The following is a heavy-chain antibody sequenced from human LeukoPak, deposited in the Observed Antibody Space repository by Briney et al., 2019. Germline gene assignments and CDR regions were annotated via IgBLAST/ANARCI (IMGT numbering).Heavy chain of an antibody. Sequence: GASVKASCKASGYTFTSYYMHWVRQAPGQGLEWMGIINPSGGSKNYAQKFQGRVTMTRDTSTSTVYMELSSLRSEDTAVYYCARHKPTGSYPLELWGQGTLVTVSS. CDR1: GYTFTSYY. CDR2: INPSGGSK. D-gene: IGHD3-10*01. V-gene: IGHV1-46*01. CDR3: ARHKPTGSYPLEL. J-gene: IGHJ4*02.